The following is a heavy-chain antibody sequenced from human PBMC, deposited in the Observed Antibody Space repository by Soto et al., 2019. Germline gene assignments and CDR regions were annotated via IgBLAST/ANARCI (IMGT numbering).Heavy chain of an antibody. CDR2: IYYSGST. D-gene: IGHD6-19*01. Sequence: QVQLQESGPGLVKPSQTLSLTCTVSGGSISSGDYYWSWISQPPGKGLEWTGYIYYSGSTYYTLPLKSRVTMSVDTSKNQCSLELSSVTAADTAVYDCARGGAPCIAVDGMGWFDPWGQGTLVTVSS. CDR3: ARGGAPCIAVDGMGWFDP. J-gene: IGHJ5*02. V-gene: IGHV4-30-4*01. CDR1: GGSISSGDYY.